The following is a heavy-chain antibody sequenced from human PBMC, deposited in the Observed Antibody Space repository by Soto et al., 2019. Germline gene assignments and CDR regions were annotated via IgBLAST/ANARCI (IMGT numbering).Heavy chain of an antibody. CDR3: ARVVRWDTAMVRRFGELSKSPDSAFDI. J-gene: IGHJ3*02. Sequence: QVQLVQSGAEVKKPGSSVKVSCKASGGTFSSYAISWVRQAPGQGLEWMGGIIPIFGTANYAQKFHGRGTITAYESASTAYMELSSVRSEDTAVYYCARVVRWDTAMVRRFGELSKSPDSAFDIWGQGTMGTVSS. CDR2: IIPIFGTA. D-gene: IGHD5-18*01. V-gene: IGHV1-69*12. CDR1: GGTFSSYA.